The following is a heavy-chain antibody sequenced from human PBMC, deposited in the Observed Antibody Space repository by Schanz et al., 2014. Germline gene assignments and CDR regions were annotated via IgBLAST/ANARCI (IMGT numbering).Heavy chain of an antibody. J-gene: IGHJ4*02. CDR3: AKDISDTSGKDDY. D-gene: IGHD3-22*01. CDR2: ISGTGGDET. Sequence: EVHLLESGGGLVQPGGSLRLSCAASGFSFGTYAMSWVRQAPGKGLLWVSSISGTGGDETYYADSVKGRFTISRDNSKNTLFLQMNSLRVEDSAIYYCAKDISDTSGKDDYWGQGTLVTVSS. V-gene: IGHV3-23*01. CDR1: GFSFGTYA.